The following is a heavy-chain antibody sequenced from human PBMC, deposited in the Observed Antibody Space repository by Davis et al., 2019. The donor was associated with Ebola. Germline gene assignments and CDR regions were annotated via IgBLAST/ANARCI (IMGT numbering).Heavy chain of an antibody. J-gene: IGHJ5*02. CDR1: GYRFTSSW. V-gene: IGHV5-51*01. D-gene: IGHD5-12*01. CDR3: ARMVDKSNPNWFDP. CDR2: IYPGDSDA. Sequence: PGGPLRLSCKGSGYRFTSSWLGWVRQTPARGLEWMGIIYPGDSDARYSPSFQGQVTFSVDKSINTAYLHWNSLKATDSAMYYCARMVDKSNPNWFDPWGQGTLVTVSS.